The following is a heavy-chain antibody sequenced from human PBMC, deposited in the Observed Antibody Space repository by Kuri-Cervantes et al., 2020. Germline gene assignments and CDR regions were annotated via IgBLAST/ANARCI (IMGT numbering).Heavy chain of an antibody. V-gene: IGHV3-30*18. CDR2: ISYDGSNK. CDR3: AKERTTVTTREYFQH. Sequence: GGSLRLSCAASGFTFSSYGMHWVRQAPGKGLEWVAVISYDGSNKYYADSVKGRFTISRDNSKNTLYLQMNSLRAEDTAVYYCAKERTTVTTREYFQHWGQGTLVTVSS. CDR1: GFTFSSYG. D-gene: IGHD4-17*01. J-gene: IGHJ1*01.